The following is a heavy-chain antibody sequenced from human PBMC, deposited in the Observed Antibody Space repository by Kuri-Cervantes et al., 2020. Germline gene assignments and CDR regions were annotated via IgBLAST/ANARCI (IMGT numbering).Heavy chain of an antibody. V-gene: IGHV3-11*01. D-gene: IGHD3-22*01. CDR2: ISSGGVTI. CDR3: ARGLHYYDSSGYPY. J-gene: IGHJ4*01. CDR1: GLTFSDYY. Sequence: GESLKISCAASGLTFSDYYMSWIRQAPGKGPEWVSYISSGGVTIYYADSVKGRFTISRDNAKNSLYLQMNSLRAEDTAVYYCARGLHYYDSSGYPYWGHGTLVTVSS.